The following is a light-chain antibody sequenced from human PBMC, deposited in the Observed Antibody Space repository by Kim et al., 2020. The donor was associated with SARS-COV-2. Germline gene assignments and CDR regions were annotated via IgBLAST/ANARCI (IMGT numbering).Light chain of an antibody. CDR3: HQRSDWPWT. CDR2: DAS. CDR1: QSVSSY. V-gene: IGKV3-11*01. Sequence: EIVLTQSPVTLSLSPGERATLSCRASQSVSSYLSWYQQRPGQAPRLLIYDASNRATGIPARFSGSGSGTDFTLTISSLEPEDFVLYYCHQRSDWPWTFGQGTKVHIK. J-gene: IGKJ1*01.